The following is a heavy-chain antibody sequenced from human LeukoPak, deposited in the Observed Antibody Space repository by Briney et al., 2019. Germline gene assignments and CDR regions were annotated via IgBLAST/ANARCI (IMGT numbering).Heavy chain of an antibody. J-gene: IGHJ4*02. CDR2: INHSGST. D-gene: IGHD2-2*02. CDR1: GGSFSGYY. Sequence: PPETLSLTCAVYGGSFSGYYWSWIRQPPGKGLERIGEINHSGSTNYNPSLKSRVTISVDTSKNQFSLKLSSVTAADTAVYYCASEDCSSTSCYXSGSGHDYWGQGTLVTVS. V-gene: IGHV4-34*01. CDR3: ASEDCSSTSCYXSGSGHDY.